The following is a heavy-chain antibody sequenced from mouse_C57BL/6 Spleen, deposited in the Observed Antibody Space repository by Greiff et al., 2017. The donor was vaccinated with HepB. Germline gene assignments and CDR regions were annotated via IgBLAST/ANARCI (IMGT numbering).Heavy chain of an antibody. D-gene: IGHD1-1*01. CDR2: ISSGSSTI. Sequence: EVQLVESGGGLVKPGGSLKLSCAASGFTFSDYGMHWVRQAPEKGLEWVAYISSGSSTIYYADTVKGRFTISRDNAKNALFLQMTSLRSEDTAMYYCARGGGTYYGSSYGYFDVWGTGTTVTVSS. J-gene: IGHJ1*03. CDR3: ARGGGTYYGSSYGYFDV. V-gene: IGHV5-17*01. CDR1: GFTFSDYG.